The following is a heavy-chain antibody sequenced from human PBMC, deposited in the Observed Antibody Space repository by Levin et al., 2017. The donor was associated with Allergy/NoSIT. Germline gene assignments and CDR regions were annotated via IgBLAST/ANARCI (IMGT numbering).Heavy chain of an antibody. V-gene: IGHV3-23*01. CDR2: ISGSGGST. CDR3: AKVGGGHYDDSSGYY. J-gene: IGHJ4*02. CDR1: GFTFSSYA. Sequence: GESLKISCAASGFTFSSYAMSWVRQAPGKGLEWVSAISGSGGSTYYADSVKGRFTISRDNSKNTLYLQMNSLRAEDTAVYYCAKVGGGHYDDSSGYYWGQGTLVTVSS. D-gene: IGHD3-22*01.